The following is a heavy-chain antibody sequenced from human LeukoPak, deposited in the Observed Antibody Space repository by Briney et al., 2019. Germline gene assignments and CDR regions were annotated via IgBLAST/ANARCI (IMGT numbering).Heavy chain of an antibody. CDR3: ARDDSGSFDY. V-gene: IGHV4-38-2*02. J-gene: IGHJ4*02. Sequence: SETLSLTCDVSGYSISSGYYWGWIRQPPGKGLEWIGSIYHSGSTYYKPSLKSRVTISVDTSKNQFSLKLSSVTAAGTALYYCARDDSGSFDYWGQGTLVIVSS. D-gene: IGHD3-10*01. CDR2: IYHSGST. CDR1: GYSISSGYY.